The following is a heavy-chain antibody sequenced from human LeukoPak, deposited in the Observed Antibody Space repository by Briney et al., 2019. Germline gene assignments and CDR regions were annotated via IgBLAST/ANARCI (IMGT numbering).Heavy chain of an antibody. CDR1: GGSISSSSYY. CDR2: IYYSGST. J-gene: IGHJ6*02. V-gene: IGHV4-39*07. Sequence: SETLSLTCTVSGGSISSSSYYWGWIRQPPGKGLEWIGSIYYSGSTYYNPSLKSRVTISVDTSKNQFSLKLSSVTAADTAVYYCARHRPICGGDCSAGPNYYYYYDIDVWGQGTTVTVSS. D-gene: IGHD2-21*02. CDR3: ARHRPICGGDCSAGPNYYYYYDIDV.